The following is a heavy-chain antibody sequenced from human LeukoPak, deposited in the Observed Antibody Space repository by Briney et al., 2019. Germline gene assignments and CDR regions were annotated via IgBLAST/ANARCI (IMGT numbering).Heavy chain of an antibody. J-gene: IGHJ5*02. CDR1: GYTFTDYS. V-gene: IGHV1-46*01. CDR3: ARDGHDFWSGYGSYNWFDP. Sequence: ASVKVSCKASGYTFTDYSMHWVRQAPGQGLEWMGIINPSGGSTNYAQKFQGRVAMTRDTSTSTVYMELSRLRSDDTAVYYCARDGHDFWSGYGSYNWFDPWGQGTLVTVSS. CDR2: INPSGGST. D-gene: IGHD3-3*01.